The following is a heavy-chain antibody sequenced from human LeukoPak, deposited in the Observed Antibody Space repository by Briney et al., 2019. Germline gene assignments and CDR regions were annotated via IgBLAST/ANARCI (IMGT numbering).Heavy chain of an antibody. CDR2: ISAYNGNT. J-gene: IGHJ4*02. CDR3: ARRSGSYYSSDY. CDR1: GYTFTSYY. Sequence: ASVKVSCKASGYTFTSYYMHWVRQAPGQGLEWMGWISAYNGNTNYAQKLQGRVTMTTDTSTSTAYMELRSLRSDDTAVYYCARRSGSYYSSDYWGQGTLVTVSS. V-gene: IGHV1-18*04. D-gene: IGHD1-26*01.